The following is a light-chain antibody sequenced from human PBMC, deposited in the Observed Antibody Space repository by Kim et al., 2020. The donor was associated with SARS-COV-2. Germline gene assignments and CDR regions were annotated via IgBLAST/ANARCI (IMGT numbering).Light chain of an antibody. CDR1: ESVTTK. J-gene: IGKJ1*01. CDR3: QQYNKWPRT. V-gene: IGKV3-15*01. Sequence: VSPGEGATLSCKASESVTTKLVWYQQKPGQAPRLLIYAASTRATGIPARFIGSGCGTEFTLTINGLQSEDFAVYYCQQYNKWPRTFGQGTKVDIK. CDR2: AAS.